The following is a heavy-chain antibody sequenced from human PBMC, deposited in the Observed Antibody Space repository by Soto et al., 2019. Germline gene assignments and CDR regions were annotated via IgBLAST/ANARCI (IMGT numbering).Heavy chain of an antibody. V-gene: IGHV3-23*01. CDR1: GFTFRNYA. D-gene: IGHD2-2*01. CDR2: ISGSGGTT. Sequence: PGGSLRLSCAASGFTFRNYAMSWARQAPGKGLEWVSAISGSGGTTHYADSVKGRFTISRDNSKNTLHLQMNSLRVEDTAFYYCAKHAEYQLVSWFDPWGQGTLVTVSS. CDR3: AKHAEYQLVSWFDP. J-gene: IGHJ5*02.